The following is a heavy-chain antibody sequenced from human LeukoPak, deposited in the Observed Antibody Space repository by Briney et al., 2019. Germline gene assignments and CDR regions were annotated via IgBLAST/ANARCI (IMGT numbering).Heavy chain of an antibody. D-gene: IGHD4-23*01. CDR2: IYYSGST. Sequence: SETLSLTCTVSGGSISSSSYYWGWIRQPPGKGLEWIVSIYYSGSTYYNPSLKSRVTISVDTSKNQFSLKLSSVTAADTAVYYCARREVFGGPGDWYFDLWGRGTLVTVSS. CDR1: GGSISSSSYY. CDR3: ARREVFGGPGDWYFDL. V-gene: IGHV4-39*01. J-gene: IGHJ2*01.